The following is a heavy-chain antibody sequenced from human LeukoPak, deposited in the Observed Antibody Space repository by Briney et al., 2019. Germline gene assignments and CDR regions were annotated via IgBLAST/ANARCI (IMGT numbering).Heavy chain of an antibody. J-gene: IGHJ6*02. CDR2: ISGSGGTT. CDR1: GFTFSSYW. D-gene: IGHD1-26*01. Sequence: TGGSLRLSCAASGFTFSSYWMSWVRQAPGKGLEWVSAISGSGGTTYYADSVKGRFTISRDNSKNTLYLQMNSLRVEDTAVYYCAKGLSSYSGSPHYYDMDVWGQGTTVTVSS. CDR3: AKGLSSYSGSPHYYDMDV. V-gene: IGHV3-23*01.